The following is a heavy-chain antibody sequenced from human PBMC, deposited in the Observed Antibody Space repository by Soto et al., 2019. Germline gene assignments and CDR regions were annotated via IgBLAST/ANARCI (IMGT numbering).Heavy chain of an antibody. CDR1: GGSFSGYY. CDR3: ARGSLYDFWSGYPDNWFDP. V-gene: IGHV4-34*01. CDR2: INHSGST. D-gene: IGHD3-3*01. Sequence: SQTLSLPCAVYGGSFSGYYWSWIRQPPGKGLEWIGEINHSGSTNYNPSLKSRVTISVDTSKNQFSLKLSSVTAADTAVYYCARGSLYDFWSGYPDNWFDPWGQGTLVTVSS. J-gene: IGHJ5*02.